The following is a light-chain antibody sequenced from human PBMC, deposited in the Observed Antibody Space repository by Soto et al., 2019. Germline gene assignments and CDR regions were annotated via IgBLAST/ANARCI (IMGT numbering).Light chain of an antibody. CDR1: SSDVGSYSH. J-gene: IGLJ3*02. V-gene: IGLV2-18*02. Sequence: QSALTQPPSVSGSPGQSVTISCTGTSSDVGSYSHLSWYQQPPGTAPKLMIYEVSNRPSGVPDRFSGSKSGNTASLTISGLQAEDGADYYCSSYTASSTGVFGGGTKLTVL. CDR2: EVS. CDR3: SSYTASSTGV.